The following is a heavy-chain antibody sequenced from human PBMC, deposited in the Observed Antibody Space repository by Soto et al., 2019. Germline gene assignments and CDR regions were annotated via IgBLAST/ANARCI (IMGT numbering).Heavy chain of an antibody. V-gene: IGHV3-33*01. Sequence: PGGSLRLSCAASGFTFSGYGMHWVRQAPGKGLEWVAVIWYDGSNKYYADSVKGRFTISRDNSKNTLYLQMNSLRAEDTAVYYCARYSSSWFSFDYWGQGTLVTVSS. CDR2: IWYDGSNK. CDR3: ARYSSSWFSFDY. CDR1: GFTFSGYG. J-gene: IGHJ4*02. D-gene: IGHD6-13*01.